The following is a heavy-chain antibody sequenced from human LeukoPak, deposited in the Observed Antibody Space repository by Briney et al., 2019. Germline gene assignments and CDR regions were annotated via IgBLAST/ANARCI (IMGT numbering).Heavy chain of an antibody. D-gene: IGHD2-21*02. Sequence: GASVKVSCKASGYTFTSYGISWVRQAPGQGLEWMGWISAYNGNTNYAQKLQGRVTMTTDTSTSTAYMELRGLRSDDTAVYYCARAVRIVVVTAGHFDYWGQGTLVTVSS. CDR3: ARAVRIVVVTAGHFDY. J-gene: IGHJ4*02. V-gene: IGHV1-18*01. CDR2: ISAYNGNT. CDR1: GYTFTSYG.